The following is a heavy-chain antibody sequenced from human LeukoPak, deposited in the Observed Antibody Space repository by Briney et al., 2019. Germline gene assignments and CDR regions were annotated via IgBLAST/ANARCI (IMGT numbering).Heavy chain of an antibody. J-gene: IGHJ4*02. Sequence: ASVKVSCKASGYTFIRYVITWVRQAPGQGLEWMGWISGYNGNTNYAQKLQGRVTMTTDTFTSTAYMDLRSLRSDDTAMYYCARDYGYGVTVMISDDYWGQGTLVTVSS. CDR2: ISGYNGNT. V-gene: IGHV1-18*01. CDR1: GYTFIRYV. D-gene: IGHD5-12*01. CDR3: ARDYGYGVTVMISDDY.